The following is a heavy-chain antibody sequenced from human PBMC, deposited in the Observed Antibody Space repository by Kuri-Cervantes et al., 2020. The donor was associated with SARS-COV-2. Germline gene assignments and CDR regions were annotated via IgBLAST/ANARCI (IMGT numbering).Heavy chain of an antibody. CDR3: ARETFWSGYYFYGNIDH. CDR2: VSYDGGSE. D-gene: IGHD3-3*01. J-gene: IGHJ4*02. Sequence: GESLKISWEGSGFTFSNHALYWIRQAPGEGLEWVAGVSYDGGSEWYADSLKGRFSISRDNSKNTVYLQMNSLRTEDTALYYCARETFWSGYYFYGNIDHWGQGTLVTVSS. CDR1: GFTFSNHA. V-gene: IGHV3-30-3*01.